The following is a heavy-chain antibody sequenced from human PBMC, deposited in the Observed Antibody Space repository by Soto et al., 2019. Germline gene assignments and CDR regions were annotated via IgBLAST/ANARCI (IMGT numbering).Heavy chain of an antibody. CDR3: ASDRDGYKGFDY. V-gene: IGHV1-69*06. CDR2: IIPIFGTA. Sequence: QVQLVQSGAEVKKPGSSVKVSCKASGGTFSSYAISWVRQAPGQGLEWMGGIIPIFGTANYAQTFQGRVTITADKSTSTAYVELSSLRSEDTVVYYCASDRDGYKGFDYWGQGTLVTVSS. CDR1: GGTFSSYA. D-gene: IGHD5-12*01. J-gene: IGHJ4*02.